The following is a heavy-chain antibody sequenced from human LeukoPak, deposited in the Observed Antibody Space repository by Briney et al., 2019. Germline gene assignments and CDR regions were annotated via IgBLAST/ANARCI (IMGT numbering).Heavy chain of an antibody. CDR3: ARDRMAARPYYFDY. D-gene: IGHD6-6*01. CDR1: GFTFSSYE. V-gene: IGHV3-48*03. CDR2: ISSSGSTI. Sequence: GGSLRLSCAASGFTFSSYEMNWVRQAPGKGLEWVSYISSSGSTIYYADSVKGRFTISRDNAKNSLYLQMNSLRAEDTAVYYCARDRMAARPYYFDYWGQGTLVTVSS. J-gene: IGHJ4*02.